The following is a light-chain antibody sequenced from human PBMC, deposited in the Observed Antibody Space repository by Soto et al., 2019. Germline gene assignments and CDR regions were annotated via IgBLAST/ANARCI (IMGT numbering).Light chain of an antibody. Sequence: QSALTQPASVSGSPGQSITISCAATSSNADSYHVVSWYQQKPGKAPTLMIYEGVKRPSGVSNRFSGSKSSNTASLIISGLQAEDEANYFCFSLLDGVTVFGTGTKLTVL. J-gene: IGLJ1*01. V-gene: IGLV2-23*03. CDR1: SSNADSYHV. CDR2: EGV. CDR3: FSLLDGVTV.